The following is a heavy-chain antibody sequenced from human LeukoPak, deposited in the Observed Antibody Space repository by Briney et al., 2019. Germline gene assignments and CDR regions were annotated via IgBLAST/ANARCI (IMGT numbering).Heavy chain of an antibody. Sequence: GGSLRLSCAASGFTFSSYAMHWVRQAPGKGLEWVAVISYDGSNKYYADSVKGRFTISRDNSKNTLYLQMNSLRAEDTAVYYCAREYYDSGSYLYGMDVWGQGTTVTVSS. D-gene: IGHD3-10*01. CDR2: ISYDGSNK. CDR3: AREYYDSGSYLYGMDV. V-gene: IGHV3-30*14. J-gene: IGHJ6*02. CDR1: GFTFSSYA.